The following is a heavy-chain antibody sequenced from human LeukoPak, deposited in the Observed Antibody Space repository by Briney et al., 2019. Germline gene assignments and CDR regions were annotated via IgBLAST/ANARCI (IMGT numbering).Heavy chain of an antibody. CDR2: ISSIGSTI. J-gene: IGHJ5*02. V-gene: IGHV3-48*03. CDR3: ARTDRFDP. D-gene: IGHD2-15*01. CDR1: GFTFSSYE. Sequence: GGSLRLSCAASGFTFSSYEMNWVRQAPGKGLERVSYISSIGSTIYYADSVKGRFTISRDNAKNSLYLQMNSLRAEDTAVYYCARTDRFDPWGQGTLVTVSS.